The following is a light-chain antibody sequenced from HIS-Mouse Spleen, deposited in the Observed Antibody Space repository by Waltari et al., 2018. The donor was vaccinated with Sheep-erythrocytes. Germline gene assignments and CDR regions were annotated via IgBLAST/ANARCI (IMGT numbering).Light chain of an antibody. CDR2: AAS. Sequence: DIQLTQSPSFLSASVGDRVTITCRASQGISSYLAWYQQKPGKAPKHLSYAASTLQSGVPSRFSGSGSGTEFTLTISSLKPEDFATYYCQQLNSYPHTFGQGTKLEIK. V-gene: IGKV1-9*01. J-gene: IGKJ2*01. CDR1: QGISSY. CDR3: QQLNSYPHT.